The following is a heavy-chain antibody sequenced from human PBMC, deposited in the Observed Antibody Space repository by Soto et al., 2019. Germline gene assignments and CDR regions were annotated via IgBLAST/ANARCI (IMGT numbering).Heavy chain of an antibody. CDR1: GGSISSGGYY. V-gene: IGHV4-31*03. D-gene: IGHD3-10*01. Sequence: SETLSLTCTVSGGSISSGGYYWSWIRQHPGKGLEWIGYIYYSGSTYYNPSLKSRVTISVDTSKNQFSLKLSSVTAADTAVHYCARDRGGYTWFDPWGQGALVTVSS. J-gene: IGHJ5*02. CDR3: ARDRGGYTWFDP. CDR2: IYYSGST.